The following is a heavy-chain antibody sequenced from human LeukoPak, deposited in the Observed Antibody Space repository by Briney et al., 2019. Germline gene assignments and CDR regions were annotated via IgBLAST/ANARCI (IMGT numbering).Heavy chain of an antibody. J-gene: IGHJ4*02. V-gene: IGHV4-59*08. CDR2: FYNSGST. CDR3: ARAYYFGY. Sequence: SETLSLTCTVSGGSISSYYWSWIRQPPGKGLEWIGSFYNSGSTKYNPSLTSRVTISVDTSKNQFSLKVTSVTAADTAVYYCARAYYFGYWGQGTLVTVSS. CDR1: GGSISSYY.